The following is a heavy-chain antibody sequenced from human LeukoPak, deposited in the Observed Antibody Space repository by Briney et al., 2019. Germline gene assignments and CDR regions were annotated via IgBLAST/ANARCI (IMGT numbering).Heavy chain of an antibody. CDR1: GGTFSSYA. J-gene: IGHJ3*02. Sequence: ASVKVSCKASGGTFSSYAISWVRQATGQGLEWMGWMNPNSGNTGYAQKFQGRVTITRNTSISTAYMELSSLRSEDTAVYYCARNGEMATAKDAFDIWGQGTMVTVSS. CDR2: MNPNSGNT. D-gene: IGHD5-24*01. CDR3: ARNGEMATAKDAFDI. V-gene: IGHV1-8*03.